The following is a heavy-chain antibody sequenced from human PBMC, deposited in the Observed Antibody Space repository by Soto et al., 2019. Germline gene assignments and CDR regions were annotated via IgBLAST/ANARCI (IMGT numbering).Heavy chain of an antibody. D-gene: IGHD5-18*01. CDR3: AKDSGYSLGNHFAY. CDR1: GFAFSSYG. Sequence: GGSLRLSCAASGFAFSSYGIHWVRQAPGKGLQWVALISHDGSNKYYADSVKGRFSISRDNAKDTVYLQMNSLRGEDTAVYYCAKDSGYSLGNHFAYWGQGTQVTVSS. J-gene: IGHJ4*02. V-gene: IGHV3-30*18. CDR2: ISHDGSNK.